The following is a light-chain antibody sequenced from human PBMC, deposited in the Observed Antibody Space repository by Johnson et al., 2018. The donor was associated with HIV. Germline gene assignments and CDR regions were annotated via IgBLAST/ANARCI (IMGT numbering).Light chain of an antibody. V-gene: IGLV1-44*01. J-gene: IGLJ1*01. CDR3: ATWDDSLNGYV. CDR2: SDD. CDR1: SSNIGTNA. Sequence: QSVLTQPPSASLTPGQRVTISCSGSSSNIGTNAVNWYQHLPGAAPNLLIFSDDERPSGVPDRFSASKSGTSASLAISGLQSEDEADYYCATWDDSLNGYVFGTGTKVTVL.